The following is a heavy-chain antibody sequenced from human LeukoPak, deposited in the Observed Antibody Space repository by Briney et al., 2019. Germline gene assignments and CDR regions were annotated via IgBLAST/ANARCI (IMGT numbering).Heavy chain of an antibody. J-gene: IGHJ4*02. CDR3: ARDQLWFGY. CDR1: GGSISSYY. V-gene: IGHV4-59*01. Sequence: PSETLSLXCTVSGGSISSYYWSWIRQPPGKGLEWIGYIYYSGSTNYNPSLKSRVTISVDTSKNQFSLKLSSVTAADTAVYYCARDQLWFGYWGQGTLVTVSS. D-gene: IGHD5-18*01. CDR2: IYYSGST.